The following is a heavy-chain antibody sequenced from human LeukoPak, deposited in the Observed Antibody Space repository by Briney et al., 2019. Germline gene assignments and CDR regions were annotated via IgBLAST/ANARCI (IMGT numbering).Heavy chain of an antibody. D-gene: IGHD3-10*01. CDR1: GFTFSSSA. CDR2: ISGSGDRT. V-gene: IGHV3-23*01. Sequence: GGSLRLSCAASGFTFSSSAMNWVRQAPGKGLEWVSTISGSGDRTYYADSVKGRFTISRDNSKNTLFLQMNSLRAEDTAVYYCALKGGGMVRGRDYFDYWGQGTLVTVSS. J-gene: IGHJ4*02. CDR3: ALKGGGMVRGRDYFDY.